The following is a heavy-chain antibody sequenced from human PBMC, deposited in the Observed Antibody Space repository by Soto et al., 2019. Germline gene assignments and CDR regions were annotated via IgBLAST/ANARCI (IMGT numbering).Heavy chain of an antibody. J-gene: IGHJ5*02. Sequence: VASVKVSCKSSGYIFTSYALHWVRQAPGQGLEWMGWINGGSGKTKFSQKFQGRVTMNRDTSASTAIMELSSLRFEDTAVYYRAREIDNCNDGKFDPWGQGTMVTVSS. V-gene: IGHV1-3*01. CDR1: GYIFTSYA. CDR3: AREIDNCNDGKFDP. CDR2: INGGSGKT. D-gene: IGHD1-20*01.